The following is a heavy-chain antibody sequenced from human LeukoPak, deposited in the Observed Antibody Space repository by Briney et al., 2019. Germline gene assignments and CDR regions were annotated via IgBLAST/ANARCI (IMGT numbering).Heavy chain of an antibody. CDR1: GGSFSGYY. Sequence: SETLSLTSAVYGGSFSGYYWSCIRQPPGKGQEWIGEINHSGSTNYNPSLKSRVTISVDTSKNQFSLKLSSVTAADAAVYYCAREGARRYRALDYWGQGTLVTVSS. CDR3: AREGARRYRALDY. D-gene: IGHD5-18*01. J-gene: IGHJ4*02. CDR2: INHSGST. V-gene: IGHV4-34*01.